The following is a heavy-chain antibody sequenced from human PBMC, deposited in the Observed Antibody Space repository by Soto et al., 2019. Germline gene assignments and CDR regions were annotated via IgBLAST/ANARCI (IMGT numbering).Heavy chain of an antibody. CDR3: ATAGRINRGWYGPGSEYFQH. Sequence: QVQLVQSGAEVKKPGASVKVSCKASGYTFTSYGISWVRQAPGQGLEWMGWISAYNGNTNYAQKLQGRVTMTTDTSTSTAYMELRSLRSDDTAVYYCATAGRINRGWYGPGSEYFQHWGQGTLVTVSS. V-gene: IGHV1-18*01. D-gene: IGHD6-19*01. J-gene: IGHJ1*01. CDR1: GYTFTSYG. CDR2: ISAYNGNT.